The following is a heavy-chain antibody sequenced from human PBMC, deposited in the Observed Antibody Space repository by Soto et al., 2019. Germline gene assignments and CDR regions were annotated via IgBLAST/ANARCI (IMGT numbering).Heavy chain of an antibody. J-gene: IGHJ3*02. CDR2: IWRGGSSK. D-gene: IGHD4-17*01. CDR3: AKDMTTAPGDAFDI. Sequence: PGGSLRLSCAASGFTFSSYGMHWVRQAPGKGLEWVAVIWRGGSSKYYADSVKGRFTISRDNSKNTLYLQMNSLRAEDTAVYYCAKDMTTAPGDAFDIWGQGTMVTVSS. CDR1: GFTFSSYG. V-gene: IGHV3-33*06.